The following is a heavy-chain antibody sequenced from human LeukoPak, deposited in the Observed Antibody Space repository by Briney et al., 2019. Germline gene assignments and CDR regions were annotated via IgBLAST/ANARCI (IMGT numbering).Heavy chain of an antibody. CDR1: GFSFGDYA. D-gene: IGHD3-3*01. Sequence: GGSLRLSCTASGFSFGDYAMSWFRQAPGKGLEWVGFIRGKAYGGTTEYAASVKGRFTISKDDSKSIAYLQMNSLKTEDTAVYYCTRNPYYDFCCFDYWGQGTLVTVSS. CDR3: TRNPYYDFCCFDY. V-gene: IGHV3-49*03. J-gene: IGHJ4*02. CDR2: IRGKAYGGTT.